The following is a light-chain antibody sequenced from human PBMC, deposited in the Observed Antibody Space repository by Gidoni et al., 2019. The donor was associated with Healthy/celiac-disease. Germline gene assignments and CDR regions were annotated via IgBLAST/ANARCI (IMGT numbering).Light chain of an antibody. J-gene: IGKJ4*01. V-gene: IGKV1-6*01. Sequence: AIQMTQSPSSLSASVGDRVTITCRASQGIRNDLGWYQQKPGKAPKLLIYAASSLQSGVPSRFSGSGSGTDFSLTISSLQPEDFATYYCLQDYNYPLTFGGGTKVEIE. CDR1: QGIRND. CDR2: AAS. CDR3: LQDYNYPLT.